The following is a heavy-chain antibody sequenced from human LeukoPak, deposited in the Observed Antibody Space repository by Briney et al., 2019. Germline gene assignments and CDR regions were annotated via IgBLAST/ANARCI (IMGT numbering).Heavy chain of an antibody. Sequence: SETLSLTCTVSDGSISSYYWSWIRQPPGKGLEWIGYIYYSGSTNYNPSLKSRVTISVDTSKNQFSLKLSSVTAADTAVYYCARDRPLGYSSSDDAFDIWGQGTMVTVSS. CDR3: ARDRPLGYSSSDDAFDI. J-gene: IGHJ3*02. V-gene: IGHV4-59*01. CDR2: IYYSGST. CDR1: DGSISSYY. D-gene: IGHD6-13*01.